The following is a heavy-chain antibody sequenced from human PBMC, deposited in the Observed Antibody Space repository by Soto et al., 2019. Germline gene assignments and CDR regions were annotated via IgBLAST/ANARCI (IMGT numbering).Heavy chain of an antibody. CDR3: APIEVYYYGMDV. CDR1: GFTFSSYE. Sequence: GGSLRLSCAASGFTFSSYEMNWVRQAPGKGLEWVSYISSSGSTIYYADSVKGRFTISRDNAKNSLYLQMNSLRAEDTAVYYCAPIEVYYYGMDVWGQGTPVTVS. V-gene: IGHV3-48*03. CDR2: ISSSGSTI. J-gene: IGHJ6*02.